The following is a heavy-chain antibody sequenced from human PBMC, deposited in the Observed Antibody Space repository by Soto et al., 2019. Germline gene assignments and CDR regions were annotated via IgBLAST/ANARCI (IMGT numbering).Heavy chain of an antibody. J-gene: IGHJ6*03. CDR3: ARDPIYYDILTGYFHDHYYYYYMDV. D-gene: IGHD3-9*01. CDR1: GYTFTSYY. V-gene: IGHV1-46*03. Sequence: ASVKVSCKASGYTFTSYYMHWVRQAPGQGLEWMGIINPSGGSTSYAQKFQGRVTMTRDTSTSTVYMELSSLRSEDTAVYYCARDPIYYDILTGYFHDHYYYYYMDVWGKGTTVTVS. CDR2: INPSGGST.